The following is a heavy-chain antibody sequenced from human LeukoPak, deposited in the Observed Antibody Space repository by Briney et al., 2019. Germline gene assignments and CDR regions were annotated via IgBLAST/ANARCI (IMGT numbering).Heavy chain of an antibody. J-gene: IGHJ3*02. Sequence: GGSLRLSCAASGFTFSSYGMHWVRQAPGKGLEWVAFIRYDGSNKYYADSVKGRFTISRDNSKNTLYLQMNSLRAEDTAVYYCAKDIHYCSSTSCYHDAFDIWGQGTMVTVSS. CDR1: GFTFSSYG. CDR3: AKDIHYCSSTSCYHDAFDI. V-gene: IGHV3-30*02. D-gene: IGHD2-2*01. CDR2: IRYDGSNK.